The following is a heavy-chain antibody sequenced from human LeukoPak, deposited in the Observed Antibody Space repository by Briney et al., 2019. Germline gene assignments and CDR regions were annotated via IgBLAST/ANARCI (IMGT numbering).Heavy chain of an antibody. CDR3: ASFGYRSARGYFDY. V-gene: IGHV3-7*01. CDR2: IKQDGSEK. J-gene: IGHJ4*02. CDR1: GFTFSGYW. Sequence: GGSLRLSCAVSGFTFSGYWMSWVRQAPGKGLEWVANIKQDGSEKYYVDSVKGRFSISRDNAKNSLYLQMNSLRGEDTAVYYCASFGYRSARGYFDYWGQGSLVTVSS. D-gene: IGHD6-19*01.